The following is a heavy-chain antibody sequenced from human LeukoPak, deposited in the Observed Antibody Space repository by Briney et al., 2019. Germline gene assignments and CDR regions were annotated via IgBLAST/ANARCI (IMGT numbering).Heavy chain of an antibody. CDR3: ARDRIAAAALGAFDI. D-gene: IGHD6-13*01. Sequence: PSETLSLTWTVSGGSISSYYWSWIRQPAGKGLEWIGRIYTSGITNYNPSLKSRVTMSVDTSKNQFSLKLSSVTAADTAVYYCARDRIAAAALGAFDIGGQGTMVTVSS. V-gene: IGHV4-4*07. CDR2: IYTSGIT. J-gene: IGHJ3*02. CDR1: GGSISSYY.